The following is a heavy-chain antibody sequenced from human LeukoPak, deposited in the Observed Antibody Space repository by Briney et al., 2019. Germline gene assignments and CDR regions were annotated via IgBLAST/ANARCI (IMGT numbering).Heavy chain of an antibody. V-gene: IGHV4-31*03. J-gene: IGHJ4*02. CDR2: IYYSGST. Sequence: PSETLSLTSTVSGGSISSGGYYWSWIRQHPGKGLEWIGYIYYSGSTYYNPSLKSRVTISVDTSKNQFSLKLSSVTAADTAVYYCARERPGQIFDYWGQGTLVTVSS. CDR3: ARERPGQIFDY. CDR1: GGSISSGGYY.